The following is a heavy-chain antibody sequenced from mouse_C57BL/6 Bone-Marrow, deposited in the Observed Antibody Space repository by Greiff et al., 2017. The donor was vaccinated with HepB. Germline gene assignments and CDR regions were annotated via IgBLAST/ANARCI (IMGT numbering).Heavy chain of an antibody. Sequence: VHLVESGAELVRPGTSVKVSCKASGYAFTNYLIEWVKQRPGQGLEWIGVINPGSGGTNYNEKFKGKATLTADKSSSTAYMQLSSLTSEDSAVYFCARDYGSRYAMDYWGQGTSVTVSS. CDR2: INPGSGGT. D-gene: IGHD1-1*01. CDR1: GYAFTNYL. CDR3: ARDYGSRYAMDY. J-gene: IGHJ4*01. V-gene: IGHV1-54*01.